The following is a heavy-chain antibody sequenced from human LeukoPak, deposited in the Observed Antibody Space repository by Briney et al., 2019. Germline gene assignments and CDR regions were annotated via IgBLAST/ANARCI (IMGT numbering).Heavy chain of an antibody. CDR1: GYTFTSYY. Sequence: ASVKVSCKASGYTFTSYYMHWVRQAPGQGLEWMGWINPNSGGTNYAQKFQGRVTMTRDTSISTAYMELSRLRSDDTAVYYCGRDYSGYDGMDVWGKGTTVTVSS. D-gene: IGHD1-26*01. CDR2: INPNSGGT. V-gene: IGHV1-2*02. J-gene: IGHJ6*04. CDR3: GRDYSGYDGMDV.